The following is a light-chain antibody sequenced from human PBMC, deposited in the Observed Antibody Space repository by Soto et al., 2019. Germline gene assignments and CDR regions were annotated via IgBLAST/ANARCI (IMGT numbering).Light chain of an antibody. Sequence: DIQLTQSPSFLSASVGDRVTVTCRASQGISSYLAWYQQKPGKAPKLLIHTASTLQSGVPSRFSGSGSGTEFTLTISSRQPEDFATYYCQQRHSYPITFGQGTRLEIK. CDR1: QGISSY. V-gene: IGKV1-9*01. CDR3: QQRHSYPIT. CDR2: TAS. J-gene: IGKJ5*01.